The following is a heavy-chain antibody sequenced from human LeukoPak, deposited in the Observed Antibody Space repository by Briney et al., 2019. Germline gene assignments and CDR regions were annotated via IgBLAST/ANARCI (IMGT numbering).Heavy chain of an antibody. D-gene: IGHD2-15*01. CDR3: ARRLDCSGGSCYTPDFDY. CDR2: INPNSGGT. CDR1: GYTFTSYG. J-gene: IGHJ4*02. Sequence: ASVKVSCKASGYTFTSYGISWVRQAPGQGLEWMGWINPNSGGTNYAQKFQGRVTMTRDTTISTAYMELSRLRSDDTAVYYCARRLDCSGGSCYTPDFDYWGQGTLVTVSS. V-gene: IGHV1-2*02.